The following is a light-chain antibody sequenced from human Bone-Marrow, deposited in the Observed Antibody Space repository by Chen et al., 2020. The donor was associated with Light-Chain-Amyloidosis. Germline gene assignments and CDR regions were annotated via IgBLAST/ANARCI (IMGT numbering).Light chain of an antibody. CDR2: EDD. CDR1: SGSIATNY. V-gene: IGLV6-57*01. J-gene: IGLJ3*02. CDR3: QYYQGSSQGV. Sequence: NFMLTQPHSVSESPGKTVIISCTRSSGSIATNYVQWYQQRPGSSPTTVIYEDDQRPSGVPERFSGSIDRSSNSASLTISGLETEDEADYYCQYYQGSSQGVFGGGTKLTVL.